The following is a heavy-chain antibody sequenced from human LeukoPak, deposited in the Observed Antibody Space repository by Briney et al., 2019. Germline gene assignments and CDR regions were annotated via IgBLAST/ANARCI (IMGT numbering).Heavy chain of an antibody. Sequence: ASVKVSCKASGGTFSSYAISWVRQAPGQGLEWMGRIIPIFGTANYAQKFQGRVTITTDESTSTAYMELRSLRSDDTAVYYCARDLDGSGSYYTDYWGQGTLVTVSS. CDR2: IIPIFGTA. D-gene: IGHD3-10*01. CDR1: GGTFSSYA. J-gene: IGHJ4*02. CDR3: ARDLDGSGSYYTDY. V-gene: IGHV1-69*05.